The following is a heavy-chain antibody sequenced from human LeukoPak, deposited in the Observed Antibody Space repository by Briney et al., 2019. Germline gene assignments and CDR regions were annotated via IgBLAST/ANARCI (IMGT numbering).Heavy chain of an antibody. V-gene: IGHV3-48*03. Sequence: PGGSLRLSCATSGFTFSHFEMNWVRQAPGKGLEWVSYVDFSGTIVYYADSVGGRFGISRDNAKNSVYLQMNNLRAEDTAVYYCARGFGVANYYYSMDVWGKGTTVTVSS. CDR3: ARGFGVANYYYSMDV. J-gene: IGHJ6*03. D-gene: IGHD3-3*01. CDR2: VDFSGTIV. CDR1: GFTFSHFE.